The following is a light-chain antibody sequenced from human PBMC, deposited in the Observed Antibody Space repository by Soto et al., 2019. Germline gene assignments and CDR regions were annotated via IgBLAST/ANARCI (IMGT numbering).Light chain of an antibody. CDR2: DAS. J-gene: IGKJ5*01. Sequence: DIQLTQSPSSLSASVGERVTITCQASHDIRKYLNWYQQKPGKAPRLLIYDASNMEKGVPSRFTGSGSGTDFILTNRSLQPEDIATYYCQQYENFPITFGQGTRLETK. CDR1: HDIRKY. CDR3: QQYENFPIT. V-gene: IGKV1-33*01.